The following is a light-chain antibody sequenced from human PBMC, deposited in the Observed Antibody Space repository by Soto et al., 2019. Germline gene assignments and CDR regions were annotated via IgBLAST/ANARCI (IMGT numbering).Light chain of an antibody. CDR1: SSDVGGYNY. CDR2: EVN. V-gene: IGLV2-8*01. Sequence: QSALTQPPSASGSPGQSVTISCTGTSSDVGGYNYVSWYQQHPGKAPRVMIYEVNKRPSGVPDRFSGSKSGNTASLTVSGLQAEDEADYYCKSYAGSNTVVFGGGTKLTVL. CDR3: KSYAGSNTVV. J-gene: IGLJ2*01.